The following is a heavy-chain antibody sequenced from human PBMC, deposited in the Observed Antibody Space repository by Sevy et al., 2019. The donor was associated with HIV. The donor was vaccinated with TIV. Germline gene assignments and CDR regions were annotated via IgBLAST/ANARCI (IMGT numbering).Heavy chain of an antibody. V-gene: IGHV3-49*03. Sequence: GGSLGISCTASGFTFGDYAMSWFRQAPGKGLEWVGFIRSKAYGGTTEYAASVKGRFTISRDDSKSIAYLQMNSLKTEDTAVYYCTRDPAMVRGVPYYYYYGMDVRGQGTTVTVSS. CDR1: GFTFGDYA. D-gene: IGHD3-10*01. CDR2: IRSKAYGGTT. CDR3: TRDPAMVRGVPYYYYYGMDV. J-gene: IGHJ6*02.